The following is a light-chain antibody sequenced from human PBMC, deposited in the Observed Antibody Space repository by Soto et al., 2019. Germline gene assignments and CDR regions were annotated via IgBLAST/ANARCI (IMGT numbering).Light chain of an antibody. V-gene: IGLV2-14*01. J-gene: IGLJ2*01. Sequence: QSALTQPASVSGSNGQSITISCTGTSSDVGGYNYVSWYQQHPGKAPKLMIYDVSNRPSGVSNRFSGSKSGNTASLTISGLQAEDEADYYCISYTISSTRVVVFGGGTKLTVL. CDR3: ISYTISSTRVVV. CDR1: SSDVGGYNY. CDR2: DVS.